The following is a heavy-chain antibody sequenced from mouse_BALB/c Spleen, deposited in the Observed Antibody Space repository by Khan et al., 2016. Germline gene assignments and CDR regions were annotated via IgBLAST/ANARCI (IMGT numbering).Heavy chain of an antibody. CDR3: ARDYYGSSYCDY. CDR1: GYSITSDYA. J-gene: IGHJ2*01. V-gene: IGHV3-2*02. D-gene: IGHD1-1*01. Sequence: EVQLQESGPGLVKPSQSLFPTCTVTGYSITSDYAWNWIRQFPGNKLEWMGYISYSGSTSYNPSLKSRISITRDTSKNQFFLQLNSVTTEDTATYYCARDYYGSSYCDYWGQGTTLTVSS. CDR2: ISYSGST.